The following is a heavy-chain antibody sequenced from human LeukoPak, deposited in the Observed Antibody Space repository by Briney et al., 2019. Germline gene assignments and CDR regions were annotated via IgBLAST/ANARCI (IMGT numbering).Heavy chain of an antibody. V-gene: IGHV3-30*02. D-gene: IGHD1-26*01. Sequence: GGSLRLSCAASGFAFSNFGIHWVRQAPGKGLEWVAFIRYDGSNKYYADSVKGRFTISRDNSKNTLYLQMNSLRAEDTAVYYCITRYQLSGNYYEYWGQGTLVTVSS. CDR3: ITRYQLSGNYYEY. CDR1: GFAFSNFG. J-gene: IGHJ4*02. CDR2: IRYDGSNK.